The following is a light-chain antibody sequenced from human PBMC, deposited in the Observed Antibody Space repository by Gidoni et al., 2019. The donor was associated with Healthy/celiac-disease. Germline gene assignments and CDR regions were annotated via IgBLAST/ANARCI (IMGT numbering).Light chain of an antibody. CDR2: AAS. J-gene: IGKJ1*01. CDR1: QGISSW. CDR3: QQGNSFRPT. V-gene: IGKV1-12*01. Sequence: DIQMTQSPSSVSASVGDRVTITCRASQGISSWLNWYQQKPGKAPKLLIYAASSLQSGVPSRFSGSGSGTDFTLTISSLQPEDFATYYCQQGNSFRPTFGQGTKVEIK.